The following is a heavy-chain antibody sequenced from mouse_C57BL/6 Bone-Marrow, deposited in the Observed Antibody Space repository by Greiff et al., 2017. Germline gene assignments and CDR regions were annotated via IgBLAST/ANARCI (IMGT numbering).Heavy chain of an antibody. CDR2: ISSGGSYT. V-gene: IGHV5-6*01. D-gene: IGHD2-4*01. J-gene: IGHJ2*01. CDR1: GFTFSSYG. CDR3: ARQGIYYDYDDTFDY. Sequence: EVKVVESGGDLVKPGGSLKLSCAASGFTFSSYGMSWVRQTPDKRLEWVATISSGGSYTYYPDSVKGRFTISRDNAKNTLYLQMSSLKSEDTAMYYCARQGIYYDYDDTFDYWGQGTTLTVSS.